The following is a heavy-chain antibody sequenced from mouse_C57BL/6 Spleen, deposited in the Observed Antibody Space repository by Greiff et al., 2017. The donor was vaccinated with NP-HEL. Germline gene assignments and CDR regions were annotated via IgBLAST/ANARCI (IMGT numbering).Heavy chain of an antibody. CDR3: ATGDGYDGAMDY. Sequence: EVMLVESGGGLVKPGGSLKLSCAASGFTFSSYAMSWVRQTPEKRLEWVATISDGGSYTYYPDNVKGRFTISRDNAKNNLYLQMSHLKSEDTAMYYCATGDGYDGAMDYWGQGTSVTVSS. J-gene: IGHJ4*01. D-gene: IGHD2-2*01. CDR1: GFTFSSYA. V-gene: IGHV5-4*03. CDR2: ISDGGSYT.